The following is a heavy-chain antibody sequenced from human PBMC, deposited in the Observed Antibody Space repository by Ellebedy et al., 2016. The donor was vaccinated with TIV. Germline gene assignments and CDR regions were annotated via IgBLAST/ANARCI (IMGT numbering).Heavy chain of an antibody. V-gene: IGHV3-13*05. CDR3: ARGMATPGTIWYFDL. Sequence: GESLKISCTASGFTFSNYEMHWVRQVTGKGLEWVSSIGISGDPYYPGSVKGRFTISRETAKNSLYLQMNSLRAGDTAVYYCARGMATPGTIWYFDLWGRGSLVTVSS. CDR1: GFTFSNYE. J-gene: IGHJ2*01. D-gene: IGHD4-23*01. CDR2: IGISGDP.